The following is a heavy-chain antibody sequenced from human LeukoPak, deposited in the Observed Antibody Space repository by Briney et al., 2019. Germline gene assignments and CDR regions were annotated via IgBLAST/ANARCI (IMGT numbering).Heavy chain of an antibody. Sequence: GGSLRLSCAASVFTFSSYAMHWVRQAPGKGLEWVAVISYDGSNKYYADSVKGRFTISRDNSKNTLYLQMNSLRAEDTAVYYCASPLAGYSGSYNPFYWGQGTLVTVSS. V-gene: IGHV3-30*04. D-gene: IGHD1-26*01. CDR1: VFTFSSYA. CDR3: ASPLAGYSGSYNPFY. J-gene: IGHJ4*02. CDR2: ISYDGSNK.